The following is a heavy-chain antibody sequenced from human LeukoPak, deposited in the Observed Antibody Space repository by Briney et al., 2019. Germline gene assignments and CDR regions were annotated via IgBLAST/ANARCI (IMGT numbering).Heavy chain of an antibody. CDR3: ASVMSSGYDSPY. D-gene: IGHD5-12*01. CDR1: GFTVSSNY. V-gene: IGHV3-66*01. J-gene: IGHJ4*02. Sequence: GGSLRLSCAASGFTVSSNYMSWVRQAPGKGLEWVSVIYSGGSTYYADSVKGRLTISRDNSKNTLYLQMNSLRAEDTAVYYCASVMSSGYDSPYWGQGTLVTVSS. CDR2: IYSGGST.